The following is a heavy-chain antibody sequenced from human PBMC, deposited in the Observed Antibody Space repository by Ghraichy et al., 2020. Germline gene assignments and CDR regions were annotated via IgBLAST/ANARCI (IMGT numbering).Heavy chain of an antibody. Sequence: SETLSLTCAVYGGSFSGYYWSWIRQPPGKGLEWIGEINHSGSTNYNPSLKSRVTISVDTSKNQFSLKLSSVTAADTAVYYCARGYYGALGYSGYHRRVGYFDYWGQGTLVTVSS. CDR2: INHSGST. CDR1: GGSFSGYY. J-gene: IGHJ4*02. D-gene: IGHD5-12*01. V-gene: IGHV4-34*01. CDR3: ARGYYGALGYSGYHRRVGYFDY.